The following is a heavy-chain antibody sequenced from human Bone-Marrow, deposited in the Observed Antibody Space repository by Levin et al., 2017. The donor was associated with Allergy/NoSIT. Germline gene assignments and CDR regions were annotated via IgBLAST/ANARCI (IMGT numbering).Heavy chain of an antibody. Sequence: PGGSLRLSCAASGFTFSNYWMAWVRQAPGKGLEWVANMKEDASEKHYVDSVKGRFTISRDNAKNSLYLQMNSLRVEDTALYYCGGSVLGIDSWGQGTLVTVSS. CDR2: MKEDASEK. D-gene: IGHD2-21*01. V-gene: IGHV3-7*01. CDR1: GFTFSNYW. CDR3: GGSVLGIDS. J-gene: IGHJ4*02.